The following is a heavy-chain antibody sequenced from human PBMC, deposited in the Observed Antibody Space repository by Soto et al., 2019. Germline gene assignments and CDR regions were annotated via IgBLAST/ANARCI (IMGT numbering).Heavy chain of an antibody. CDR3: ARVGYCSGGSCYFYYGMDV. CDR2: ISAYNGNT. Sequence: ASVEVSCMVSGYTFTSYGISWVRQAPGQGLEWMGWISAYNGNTNYAQKLQGRVTMTTDTSTSTAYMELRSLRSDDTAVYYCARVGYCSGGSCYFYYGMDVWGQGTTVTVSS. D-gene: IGHD2-15*01. J-gene: IGHJ6*02. V-gene: IGHV1-18*04. CDR1: GYTFTSYG.